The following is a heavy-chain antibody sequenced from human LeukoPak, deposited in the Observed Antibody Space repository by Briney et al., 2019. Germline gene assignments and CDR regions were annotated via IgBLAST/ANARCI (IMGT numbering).Heavy chain of an antibody. Sequence: GGSLRLSCVGSGFTFSSLWMSWVRQIPGKGLEWVANIKQDGSEVYYVDSVKGRFTISRDNAKNSLYLQMNSLRVEDTAVYYCACRPSDIRYYGVFDFWGQGSLVSVSS. CDR3: ACRPSDIRYYGVFDF. D-gene: IGHD3-10*01. V-gene: IGHV3-7*01. CDR1: GFTFSSLW. CDR2: IKQDGSEV. J-gene: IGHJ4*02.